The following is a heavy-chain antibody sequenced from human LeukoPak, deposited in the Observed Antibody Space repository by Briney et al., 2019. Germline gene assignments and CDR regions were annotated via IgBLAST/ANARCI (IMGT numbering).Heavy chain of an antibody. CDR3: ASYRASYYYDSSGDFDY. V-gene: IGHV3-48*02. J-gene: IGHJ4*02. CDR2: ISSSSSTI. CDR1: GFTLSSYS. D-gene: IGHD3-22*01. Sequence: GGSLRLSCAASGFTLSSYSMNWVRQAPGKGLEWVSYISSSSSTIYYADSVKGRFTISRDNAKNSLYLQMNSLRDEDTAVYYCASYRASYYYDSSGDFDYWGQGTLVTVSS.